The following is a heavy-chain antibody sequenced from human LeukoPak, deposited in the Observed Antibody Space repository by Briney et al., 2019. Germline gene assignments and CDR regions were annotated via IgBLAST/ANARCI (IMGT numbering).Heavy chain of an antibody. D-gene: IGHD2-21*02. V-gene: IGHV5-51*01. Sequence: GESLKISCKGSGYSFTSYWIGWVRQMPGKGLEWMGIIYPGDSDTGYSPSFQGQVTISADKSISTAYLQWSSLKASDTAMYYCARLMVVTAIPYYFDYWGQGTLVTVSS. CDR2: IYPGDSDT. CDR3: ARLMVVTAIPYYFDY. CDR1: GYSFTSYW. J-gene: IGHJ4*02.